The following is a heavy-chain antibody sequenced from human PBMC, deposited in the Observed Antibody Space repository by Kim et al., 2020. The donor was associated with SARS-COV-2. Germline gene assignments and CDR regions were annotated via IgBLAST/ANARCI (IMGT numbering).Heavy chain of an antibody. J-gene: IGHJ4*02. Sequence: TYYADSVKGRFTISRNNSKNTLYLEMNSLRAEDTAVYYCAKLSGDYGDPYWGQGTLVTVSS. CDR3: AKLSGDYGDPY. D-gene: IGHD4-17*01. V-gene: IGHV3-23*01. CDR2: T.